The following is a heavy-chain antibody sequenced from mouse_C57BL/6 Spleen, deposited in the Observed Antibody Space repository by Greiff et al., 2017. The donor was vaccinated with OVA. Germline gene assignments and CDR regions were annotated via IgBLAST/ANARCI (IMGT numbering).Heavy chain of an antibody. CDR1: GYTFTSYW. CDR2: IHPHSGST. D-gene: IGHD2-3*01. V-gene: IGHV1-64*01. Sequence: QVHVKQPGAELVKPGASVKLSCKASGYTFTSYWMHWVKQRPGQGLEWIGMIHPHSGSTNYNEKFKSKATLTVDKSSSTAYMQLISLTSEDAAVYYCAPDDGYYEKVDYWGQGTTLTVSS. CDR3: APDDGYYEKVDY. J-gene: IGHJ2*01.